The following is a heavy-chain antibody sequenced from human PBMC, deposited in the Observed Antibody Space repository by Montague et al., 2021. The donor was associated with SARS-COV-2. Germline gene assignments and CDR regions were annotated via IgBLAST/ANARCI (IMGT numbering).Heavy chain of an antibody. CDR3: AGDSYRGDYNFDY. CDR1: GGSVYSANYY. Sequence: SETLSLTCTVSGGSVYSANYYWGWVRQPPGKGLEWVGSIYYSGGTYQNPSLRYRVSMSVDTSKNQFSLRLASVTAADTAVYYCAGDSYRGDYNFDYWGQGILVTVSA. J-gene: IGHJ4*02. D-gene: IGHD2-21*01. CDR2: IYYSGGT. V-gene: IGHV4-39*07.